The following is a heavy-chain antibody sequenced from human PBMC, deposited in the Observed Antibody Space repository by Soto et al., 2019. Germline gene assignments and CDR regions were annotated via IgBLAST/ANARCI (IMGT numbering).Heavy chain of an antibody. D-gene: IGHD3-10*01. J-gene: IGHJ6*02. Sequence: QVQLVQSGAEVKKPGASVKVSCKASGYTFTSYGISWVRQAPGQGLEWMGWISAYNGNTNYAQKLQGRVTMTTDTSTSTAYMELRSLRSDDTAVYYCARVDSVYGPNNYYGMDVWGQGTTVTVSS. V-gene: IGHV1-18*01. CDR1: GYTFTSYG. CDR2: ISAYNGNT. CDR3: ARVDSVYGPNNYYGMDV.